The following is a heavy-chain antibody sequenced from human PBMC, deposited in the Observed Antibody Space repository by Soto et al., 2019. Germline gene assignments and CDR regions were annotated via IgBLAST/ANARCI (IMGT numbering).Heavy chain of an antibody. CDR2: INPSGGIS. J-gene: IGHJ4*02. D-gene: IGHD6-19*01. Sequence: ASVKVSCKASGYTFTSYYMHWVRQAPGQLLLWMGLINPSGGISSYAQKFQGRFTISRDNSKNTLYLQMDSLRADDTAVYYCARDPYSSGLYSGFDYWGQGTLVTVSS. V-gene: IGHV1-46*01. CDR1: GYTFTSYY. CDR3: ARDPYSSGLYSGFDY.